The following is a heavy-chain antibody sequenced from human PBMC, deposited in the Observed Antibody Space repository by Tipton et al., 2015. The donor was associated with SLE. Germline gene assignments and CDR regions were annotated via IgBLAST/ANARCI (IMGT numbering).Heavy chain of an antibody. J-gene: IGHJ4*02. CDR2: IHYSGST. CDR1: GGSISSSSYY. D-gene: IGHD2-2*01. V-gene: IGHV4-39*07. CDR3: ARDIVVVPAAGPSFDY. Sequence: LRLSCTVSGGSISSSSYYWGWIRQPPGKGLEWIGSIHYSGSTYYNPSLKSRVTISVDTSKNQFSLKLSSLTAADTAVYYCARDIVVVPAAGPSFDYWGQGTLVTVSS.